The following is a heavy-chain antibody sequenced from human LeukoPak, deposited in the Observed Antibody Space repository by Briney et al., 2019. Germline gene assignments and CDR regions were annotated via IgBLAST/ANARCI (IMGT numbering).Heavy chain of an antibody. Sequence: PGGSLRLSCAASGFIFSSYAMSWVRQAPGKGLECISGFSGSGGSTYYADSVKGRFTISRDNSKNTLYLQMNSLRAEDTAVYYCARGGSGDIFDIWGQGTMVTVSS. CDR3: ARGGSGDIFDI. D-gene: IGHD2-21*01. CDR2: FSGSGGST. J-gene: IGHJ3*02. CDR1: GFIFSSYA. V-gene: IGHV3-23*01.